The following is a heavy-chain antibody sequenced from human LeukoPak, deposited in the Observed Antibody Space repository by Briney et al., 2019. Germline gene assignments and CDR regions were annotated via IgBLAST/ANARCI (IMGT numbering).Heavy chain of an antibody. D-gene: IGHD2-21*01. Sequence: SVKVSCKASGGTFSSYAISWVRQAPGQGLEWMGGIIPIFGTANYAQKFQGRVTITADEPTSTAYMELSSLRSEDTAVYYCARDVAPYYYYGMDVWGQGTTVTVSS. CDR3: ARDVAPYYYYGMDV. V-gene: IGHV1-69*13. CDR1: GGTFSSYA. J-gene: IGHJ6*02. CDR2: IIPIFGTA.